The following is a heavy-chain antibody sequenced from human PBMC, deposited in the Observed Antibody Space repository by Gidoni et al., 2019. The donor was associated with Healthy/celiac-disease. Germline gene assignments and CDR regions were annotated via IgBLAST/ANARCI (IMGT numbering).Heavy chain of an antibody. V-gene: IGHV4-4*07. Sequence: QVQLQESGPGLVKPSETPSPTCTVTGGSISSYYWSWIRQPAGKGLEWIGRIYTSGSTNYNPSPKSRVTMSVDTSKNQFSLKLSSVTAADTAVYYCARLHGDCFVGWFDPWGQGTLVTVSS. J-gene: IGHJ5*02. CDR3: ARLHGDCFVGWFDP. CDR1: GGSISSYY. D-gene: IGHD2-21*02. CDR2: IYTSGST.